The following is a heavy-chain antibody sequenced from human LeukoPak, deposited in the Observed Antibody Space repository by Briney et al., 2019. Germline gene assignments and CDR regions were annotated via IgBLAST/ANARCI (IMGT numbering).Heavy chain of an antibody. D-gene: IGHD3-22*01. CDR3: ARGLSSYYDSSGPNDY. CDR2: MNPNSGNT. CDR1: GYTFTSYD. J-gene: IGHJ4*02. Sequence: ASVKVSCKASGYTFTSYDINWVRQATGQGLEWMGWMNPNSGNTGYAQKFQGRVTMTRNTSISTAYMELSSLRPEDTAVYYCARGLSSYYDSSGPNDYWGQGTLVTVSS. V-gene: IGHV1-8*01.